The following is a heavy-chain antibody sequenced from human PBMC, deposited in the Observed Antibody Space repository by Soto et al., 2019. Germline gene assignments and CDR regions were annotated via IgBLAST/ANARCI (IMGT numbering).Heavy chain of an antibody. Sequence: GGSLRLSCAASGFTFSRYWMSWVRQAPGKGLEWVANIKQDGSEKYYVDSVKGRFTISRDNAKNSLYLQMNSLRAEDTAVYYCAKDLWFGNRYYYYYMDVWGKGTTVTVSS. CDR2: IKQDGSEK. CDR1: GFTFSRYW. CDR3: AKDLWFGNRYYYYYMDV. J-gene: IGHJ6*03. V-gene: IGHV3-7*01. D-gene: IGHD3-10*01.